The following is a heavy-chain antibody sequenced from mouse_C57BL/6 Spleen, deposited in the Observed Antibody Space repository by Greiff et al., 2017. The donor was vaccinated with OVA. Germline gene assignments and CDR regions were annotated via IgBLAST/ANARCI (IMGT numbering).Heavy chain of an antibody. Sequence: VQLQQSGAELMKPGASVKLSCKATGYTFTGYWIEWVKQRPGHGLEWIGEILPGSGSTNYNEKFKGKAKFTADTSSNTAYIQLSILTTEDSAIYYCTYSNSAWFAYWGQGTLVTVSA. CDR2: ILPGSGST. CDR1: GYTFTGYW. D-gene: IGHD2-5*01. CDR3: TYSNSAWFAY. J-gene: IGHJ3*01. V-gene: IGHV1-9*01.